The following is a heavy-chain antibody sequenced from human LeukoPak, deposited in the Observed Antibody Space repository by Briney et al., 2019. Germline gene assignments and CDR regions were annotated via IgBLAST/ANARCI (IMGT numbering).Heavy chain of an antibody. CDR3: ARGGGYSYVDY. J-gene: IGHJ4*02. CDR2: IYSGGST. D-gene: IGHD5-18*01. Sequence: GGSLRLSCAASGFTVSSNYMSWVRQAPGKGLEWVSVIYSGGSTYYADSVKGGFTISRDNSKNTLYLQMNSLRAEDTAVYHCARGGGYSYVDYWGQGTLVTVSS. V-gene: IGHV3-66*01. CDR1: GFTVSSNY.